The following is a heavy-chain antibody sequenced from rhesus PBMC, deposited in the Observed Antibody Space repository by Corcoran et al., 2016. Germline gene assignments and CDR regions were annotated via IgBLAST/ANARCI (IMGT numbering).Heavy chain of an antibody. D-gene: IGHD6-31*01. V-gene: IGHV1-180*01. Sequence: QVQLVQSGAEIKQPGASVKLSCKASGYTFTSYYMHGGRQAPGQGLEWKGLISPYNGNKGDAQNFQGRVTITTDTSTGTGYMELSSLRSEDTAVYYCTRSIAAAGPLDSWGQGVVVTVSS. J-gene: IGHJ6*01. CDR3: TRSIAAAGPLDS. CDR2: ISPYNGNK. CDR1: GYTFTSYY.